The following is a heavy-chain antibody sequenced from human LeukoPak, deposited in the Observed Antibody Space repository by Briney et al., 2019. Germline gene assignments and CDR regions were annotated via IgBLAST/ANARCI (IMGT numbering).Heavy chain of an antibody. D-gene: IGHD2-2*01. CDR2: MNPNSGNT. V-gene: IGHV1-8*01. J-gene: IGHJ5*02. CDR1: GYTFTSYD. Sequence: ASVKVSCKASGYTFTSYDINWVRQATGQGLEWMGWMNPNSGNTGYAQKFQGRVTMTRNTSISTAYMELSSLRSEDTAVYYCAKGIEVVPAATYGWFDPWGQGTLVTVSS. CDR3: AKGIEVVPAATYGWFDP.